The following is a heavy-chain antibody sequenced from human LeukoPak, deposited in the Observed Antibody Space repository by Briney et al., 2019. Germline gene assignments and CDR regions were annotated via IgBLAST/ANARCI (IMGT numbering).Heavy chain of an antibody. V-gene: IGHV4-39*07. CDR3: ARAYWHFDY. D-gene: IGHD2-8*02. CDR1: GGSISSSSYY. J-gene: IGHJ4*02. CDR2: IYYSGST. Sequence: SSETLSLTCTVSGGSISSSSYYWGWIRQPPGKGLEWIGSIYYSGSTYYNPSLKSRVTISVDTSKNQFSLKLSSVTAADTAVYYCARAYWHFDYWGQGTLVTVSS.